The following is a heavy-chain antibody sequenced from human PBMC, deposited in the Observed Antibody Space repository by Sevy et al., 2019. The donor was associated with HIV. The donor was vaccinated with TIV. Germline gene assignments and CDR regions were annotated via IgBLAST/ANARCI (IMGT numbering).Heavy chain of an antibody. V-gene: IGHV4-34*01. CDR2: INHSGST. D-gene: IGHD2-15*01. CDR1: GGSFSGYY. J-gene: IGHJ3*02. Sequence: SETLSLTCAVYGGSFSGYYWSWIRQPPGKGLEWIGEINHSGSTNYNPSLKSRVTISVDTSKNQFSLKLSSVTAADTAADYCARHCSGNSGSHAFDIWGQGTMVTVSS. CDR3: ARHCSGNSGSHAFDI.